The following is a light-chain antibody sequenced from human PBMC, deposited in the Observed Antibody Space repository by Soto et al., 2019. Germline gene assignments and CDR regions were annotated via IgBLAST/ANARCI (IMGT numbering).Light chain of an antibody. CDR2: TAS. Sequence: EVVLTQSPGTLSLSPGERGTLSCRASQSVSSSHIAWYQQRPGQAPRLLIYTASSRATGIPERFSDSGSGTDFTLTITRLEPEDFAVYYCQHYGVSLWTFGQGTKVEIK. CDR3: QHYGVSLWT. CDR1: QSVSSSH. V-gene: IGKV3-20*01. J-gene: IGKJ1*01.